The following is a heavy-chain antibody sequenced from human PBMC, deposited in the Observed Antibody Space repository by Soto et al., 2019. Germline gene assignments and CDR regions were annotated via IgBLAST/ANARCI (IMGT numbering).Heavy chain of an antibody. J-gene: IGHJ5*02. Sequence: ASVKVSCKASGYTFTSYGISWVRQAPGQGLEWMGGIIPIFGTANYAQKFQGRVTITADESTSTAYMELSSLRSEDTAVYYCARVQNTYYYDSSGSNWFDPWGQGTLVTVSS. CDR3: ARVQNTYYYDSSGSNWFDP. D-gene: IGHD3-22*01. CDR2: IIPIFGTA. CDR1: GYTFTSYG. V-gene: IGHV1-69*13.